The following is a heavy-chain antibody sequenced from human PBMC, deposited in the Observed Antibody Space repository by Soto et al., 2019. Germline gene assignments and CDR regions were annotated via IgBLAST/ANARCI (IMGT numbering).Heavy chain of an antibody. D-gene: IGHD3-16*01. J-gene: IGHJ4*02. CDR2: ISYDGSYK. CDR3: AKWNGGFDY. V-gene: IGHV3-30*18. Sequence: QVQLVESGGGVVQPGRSLRLSCAASGFTFSSYGMHWVRQARGKGLEWVAVISYDGSYKYYADSVKGRFTIPRDNSKNTLYLQTTSLRAEDTAVYYCAKWNGGFDYWGQGTLVTVSS. CDR1: GFTFSSYG.